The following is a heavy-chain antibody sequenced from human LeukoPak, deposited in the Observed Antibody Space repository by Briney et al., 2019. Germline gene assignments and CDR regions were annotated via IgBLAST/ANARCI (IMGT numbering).Heavy chain of an antibody. CDR3: AKLNGGSCSSVYDY. D-gene: IGHD2-15*01. V-gene: IGHV3-23*01. J-gene: IGHJ4*02. Sequence: GGSLTLSCAASGFTFGSYAMSWVRQAPGKELEWVSVISGGGGTTYYADSVKGRFTISRDNSKNTLYLQMNSLRAEDTAIYYCAKLNGGSCSSVYDYWGQGTLVTVSS. CDR2: ISGGGGTT. CDR1: GFTFGSYA.